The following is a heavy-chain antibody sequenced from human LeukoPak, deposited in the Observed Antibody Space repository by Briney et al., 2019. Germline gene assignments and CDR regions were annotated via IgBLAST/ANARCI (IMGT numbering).Heavy chain of an antibody. Sequence: PSETLSLTCAVYGGSFSGYYWSWIRQPPGKGLEWIGEINHSGSTNYSPSLKSRVTISVDTSKNQFSLKLSSVTAADTAVYYCASGTYYYDEAPFDYWGQGTLVTVSS. J-gene: IGHJ4*02. CDR1: GGSFSGYY. D-gene: IGHD3-22*01. V-gene: IGHV4-34*01. CDR2: INHSGST. CDR3: ASGTYYYDEAPFDY.